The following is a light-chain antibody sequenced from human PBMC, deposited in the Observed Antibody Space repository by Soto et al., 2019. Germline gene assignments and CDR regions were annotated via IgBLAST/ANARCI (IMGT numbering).Light chain of an antibody. CDR3: QQSYSSPPT. CDR2: AAS. Sequence: DIQITQSPSSLSASVEDRVIITCRASQSISNHLNWYQQKPGKAPKLLIFAASSLQSGVPSRFSGSRSGPDFTLTISSXQPEDFATYYCQQSYSSPPTFGQGTKVDTK. J-gene: IGKJ1*01. CDR1: QSISNH. V-gene: IGKV1-39*01.